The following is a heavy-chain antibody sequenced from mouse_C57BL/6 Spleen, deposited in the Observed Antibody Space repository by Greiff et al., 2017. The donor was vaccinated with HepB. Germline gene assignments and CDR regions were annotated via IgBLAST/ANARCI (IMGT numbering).Heavy chain of an antibody. J-gene: IGHJ3*01. CDR1: GYTFTSYW. Sequence: QVQLQQSGAELVKPGASVKLSCKASGYTFTSYWMQWVKQRPGQGLEWIGEIDPSDSYTNYNQKFKGKATLTVDTSSSTAYMQLSSLTSEDSAVYYCARDGTGKAYWGQGTLVTVSA. V-gene: IGHV1-50*01. D-gene: IGHD4-1*01. CDR3: ARDGTGKAY. CDR2: IDPSDSYT.